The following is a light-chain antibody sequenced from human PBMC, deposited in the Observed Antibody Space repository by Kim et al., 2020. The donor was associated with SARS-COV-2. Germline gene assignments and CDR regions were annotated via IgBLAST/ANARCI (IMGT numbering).Light chain of an antibody. J-gene: IGKJ2*01. V-gene: IGKV1-39*01. CDR2: ATS. CDR1: QTVRNY. CDR3: QQSYNAPYT. Sequence: SASVGDRIIIPCRASQTVRNYFNWFQQTPGRAPKLLIYATSTLQSGVPSRFSGSGSGTDHTLTISGLQLEDFATYYCQQSYNAPYTFGQGTKLEI.